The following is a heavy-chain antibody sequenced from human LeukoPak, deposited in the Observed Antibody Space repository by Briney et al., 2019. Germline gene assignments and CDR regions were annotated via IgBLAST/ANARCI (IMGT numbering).Heavy chain of an antibody. J-gene: IGHJ3*02. V-gene: IGHV4-34*01. D-gene: IGHD3-22*01. CDR3: ASFDSSGSHAFDI. CDR1: GGSFSGYY. CDR2: INHSGST. Sequence: SETLSLTCAVYGGSFSGYYWSWIRQPPGKGLEWIGEINHSGSTNYNPSLKSRVTISVDTSKNQFSLKLSSVTAADTAVYYCASFDSSGSHAFDIWGQGTMVTVSS.